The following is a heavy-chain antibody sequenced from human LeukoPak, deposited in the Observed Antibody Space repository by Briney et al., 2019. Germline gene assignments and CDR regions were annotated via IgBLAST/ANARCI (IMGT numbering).Heavy chain of an antibody. D-gene: IGHD1-26*01. J-gene: IGHJ6*02. CDR1: GFTFSNAW. Sequence: GGSLRLSCAASGFTFSNAWMSWVRQAPGKGLEWVGRIKSKTDGGTTDYAAPVKGRFTISRDDSKNTPYLQMNSLKTEDTAVYYCTTTSGGLVVGATTSYYYYGMDVWGQGTTVTVSS. CDR2: IKSKTDGGTT. CDR3: TTTSGGLVVGATTSYYYYGMDV. V-gene: IGHV3-15*01.